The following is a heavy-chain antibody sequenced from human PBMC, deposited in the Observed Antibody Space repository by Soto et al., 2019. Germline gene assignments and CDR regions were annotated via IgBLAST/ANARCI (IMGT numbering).Heavy chain of an antibody. D-gene: IGHD1-26*01. Sequence: QVQLQESGPGLVKPSETLSLTCTVSGGSISSYYWSWIRQPPGKGLEWIGYIYYSGSTNDNPSRKSRVTISVDASKNQFSLKLTSVTAADTAVYYCARGDYYGEPHYWGQGTLVTVSS. J-gene: IGHJ4*02. V-gene: IGHV4-59*01. CDR2: IYYSGST. CDR3: ARGDYYGEPHY. CDR1: GGSISSYY.